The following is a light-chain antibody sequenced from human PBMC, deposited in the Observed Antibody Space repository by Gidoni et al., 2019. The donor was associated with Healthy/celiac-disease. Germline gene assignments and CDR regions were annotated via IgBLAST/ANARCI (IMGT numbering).Light chain of an antibody. CDR3: QQYGSSLPVPLT. CDR2: GAS. CDR1: QSVSSSY. Sequence: EIVLTQSPGTLSLSPGERATLSCRASQSVSSSYLAWYQQKPGQAPRLLIYGASSRATGIPDRFSGSGSGTDFTLTISRLEPEDFAVYYCQQYGSSLPVPLTFGGGTKVEIK. V-gene: IGKV3-20*01. J-gene: IGKJ4*01.